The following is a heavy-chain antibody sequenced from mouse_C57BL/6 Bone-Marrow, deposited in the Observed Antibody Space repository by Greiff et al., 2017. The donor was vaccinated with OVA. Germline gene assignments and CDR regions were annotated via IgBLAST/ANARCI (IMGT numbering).Heavy chain of an antibody. J-gene: IGHJ3*01. CDR2: IYPRSGNT. D-gene: IGHD2-4*01. CDR1: GYTFTSYG. Sequence: VQLQQSGAELARPGASVKLSCKASGYTFTSYGISWVKQRTGQGLEWIVEIYPRSGNTYYNEKFKGKATLTADKSSSTAYMELRSLTSEDSAVYFCARGHYDYGKLSWFAYWGQGTLVTVSA. CDR3: ARGHYDYGKLSWFAY. V-gene: IGHV1-81*01.